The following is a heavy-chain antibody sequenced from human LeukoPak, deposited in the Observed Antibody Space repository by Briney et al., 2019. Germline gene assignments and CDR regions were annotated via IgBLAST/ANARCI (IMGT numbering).Heavy chain of an antibody. CDR3: VRDLILVWTPGDDFDF. J-gene: IGHJ4*02. CDR2: INEDATTI. V-gene: IGHV3-74*01. D-gene: IGHD3-16*01. Sequence: PGGSLRLSCAASGFAFSAYWMHWVRQAPGKGLEWVSRINEDATTITYADSVKDRFIISRDNSKKSLYLQMNNLRAEDTAVYYCVRDLILVWTPGDDFDFWGQGTLVIVSS. CDR1: GFAFSAYW.